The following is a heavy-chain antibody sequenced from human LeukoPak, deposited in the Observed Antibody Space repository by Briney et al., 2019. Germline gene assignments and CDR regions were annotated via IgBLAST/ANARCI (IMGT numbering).Heavy chain of an antibody. CDR3: AREYSSFDKAFDY. J-gene: IGHJ4*02. D-gene: IGHD6-6*01. CDR2: ISAYNGNT. CDR1: GYTFTRYG. Sequence: GSLKVSCKAYGYTFTRYGTSCVRQAPGQGLVCMGWISAYNGNTNYAQKLQGRVTMTTDTSTSTAYMELRSLRSDDTAVYYCAREYSSFDKAFDYWGQGTLVTVSS. V-gene: IGHV1-18*01.